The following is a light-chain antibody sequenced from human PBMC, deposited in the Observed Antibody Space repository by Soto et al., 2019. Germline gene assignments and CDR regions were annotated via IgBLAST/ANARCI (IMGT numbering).Light chain of an antibody. J-gene: IGKJ3*01. CDR2: AAT. Sequence: IHLTQSPSSLSASVGDRVTITCRASRGISSYLAWYQQKPGKAPKALIYAATNLESGVPSRFSGSGSGTDFTLTIGSLQPEDFATYYCQQLNTYPFTFGPGTKVDV. CDR3: QQLNTYPFT. CDR1: RGISSY. V-gene: IGKV1-9*01.